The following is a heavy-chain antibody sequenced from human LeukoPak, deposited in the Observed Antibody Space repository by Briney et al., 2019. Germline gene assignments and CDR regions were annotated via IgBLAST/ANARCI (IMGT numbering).Heavy chain of an antibody. D-gene: IGHD2-2*02. CDR1: GFTFSSYG. Sequence: PGGSLRLSCAASGFTFSSYGMHWVRQAPGKGLEWVAFIRYDGSNKYYADSVKGRFTISRDNSKNTLYLQMNSLRAEDTAVYYCASHPGLGYCSSTSCYTSTFDYWGQGTLVTVSS. CDR3: ASHPGLGYCSSTSCYTSTFDY. J-gene: IGHJ4*02. V-gene: IGHV3-30*02. CDR2: IRYDGSNK.